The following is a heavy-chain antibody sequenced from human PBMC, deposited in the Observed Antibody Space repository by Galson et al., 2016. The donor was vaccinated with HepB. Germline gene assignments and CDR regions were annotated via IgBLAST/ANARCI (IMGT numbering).Heavy chain of an antibody. V-gene: IGHV3-48*03. J-gene: IGHJ4*02. CDR2: ISRSGHEI. CDR1: GFIFSHYE. Sequence: SLRLSCAASGFIFSHYEMNWVRQAPGKGLEWISYISRSGHEIYYADSLEGRFTISRDDAKNSLSLQLNSLRVEDTAVYYCARGKYGRGWMVDYWGQGTLVTVSS. D-gene: IGHD6-19*01. CDR3: ARGKYGRGWMVDY.